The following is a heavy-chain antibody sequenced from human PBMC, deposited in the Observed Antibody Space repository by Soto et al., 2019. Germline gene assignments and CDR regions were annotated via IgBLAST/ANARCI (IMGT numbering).Heavy chain of an antibody. Sequence: PSETLSLTCTVSGGSISSYYWSWIRQPPGKGLEWIGYIYYSGSTNYNPSLKSRVTISVDTSKNQFSLKLSSVTAADTAVYYCARDLRDPNQLKYYYYGMDVWGQGTTVTVSS. J-gene: IGHJ6*02. CDR1: GGSISSYY. CDR2: IYYSGST. V-gene: IGHV4-59*01. CDR3: ARDLRDPNQLKYYYYGMDV. D-gene: IGHD2-2*01.